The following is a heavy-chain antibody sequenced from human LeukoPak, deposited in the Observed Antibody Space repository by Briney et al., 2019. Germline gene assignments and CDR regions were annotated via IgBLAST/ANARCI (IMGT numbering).Heavy chain of an antibody. Sequence: GGSLRLSCAASGFTFSSYWMSWVRQVPGKGLEWVANIKQDGSEKYYVDSVKGRFTISRDNAKNSLYLQMNSLRAEDTAVYYCASPTNGGWYAYWGQGTLVTVSS. CDR1: GFTFSSYW. CDR3: ASPTNGGWYAY. D-gene: IGHD6-19*01. V-gene: IGHV3-7*03. J-gene: IGHJ4*02. CDR2: IKQDGSEK.